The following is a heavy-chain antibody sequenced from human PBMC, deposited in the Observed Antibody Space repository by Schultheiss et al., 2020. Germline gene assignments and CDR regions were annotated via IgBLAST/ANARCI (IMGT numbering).Heavy chain of an antibody. Sequence: GGSLRLSCSASGFTFSSYAMHWVRQAPGKGLEYVSAISGSGGSTYYADSVKGRFTISRDNSKNTLYLQMNSLRAEDTAVYYCAKDIRVSGSYLYDYWGQGTLVTVS. CDR1: GFTFSSYA. V-gene: IGHV3-64*04. J-gene: IGHJ4*02. CDR3: AKDIRVSGSYLYDY. CDR2: ISGSGGST. D-gene: IGHD1-26*01.